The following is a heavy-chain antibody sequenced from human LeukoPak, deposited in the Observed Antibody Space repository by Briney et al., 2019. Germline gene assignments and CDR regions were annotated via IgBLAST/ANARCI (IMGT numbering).Heavy chain of an antibody. J-gene: IGHJ4*02. V-gene: IGHV3-7*03. CDR1: GFTFGKYW. CDR2: IKLDGSEK. Sequence: GGSLRLSCVASGFTFGKYWMSWVRQAPGKGLEWVANIKLDGSEKNYVDSVKGRFTISRDNTKNSLYLQMNSLRAEDTAVFYCARDQYDTWSRRGNFDSWGQGTLVTVSS. CDR3: ARDQYDTWSRRGNFDS. D-gene: IGHD3/OR15-3a*01.